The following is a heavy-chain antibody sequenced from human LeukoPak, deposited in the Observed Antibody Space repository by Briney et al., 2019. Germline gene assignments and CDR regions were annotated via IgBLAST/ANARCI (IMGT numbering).Heavy chain of an antibody. CDR2: IYYSGST. CDR3: ARGYGSGSFDY. CDR1: GGSISSYY. Sequence: SETLSLTCTVSGGSISSYYCSWIRQPPGKGLEWIGYIYYSGSTNYNPSLKSRVTISVDTSKNQFSLKLSSVTAADTAVYYCARGYGSGSFDYWGQGTLVTVSS. D-gene: IGHD3-10*01. V-gene: IGHV4-59*01. J-gene: IGHJ4*02.